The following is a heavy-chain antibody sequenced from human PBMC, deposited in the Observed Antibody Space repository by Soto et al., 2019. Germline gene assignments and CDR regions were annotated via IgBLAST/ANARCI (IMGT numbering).Heavy chain of an antibody. CDR2: INHSGST. Sequence: PSETLSLTCAVYGGSFSGYYWSWIRQPPGKGLEWIGEINHSGSTNYNPSLKSRVTISVDTSKNQFSLKLSSVTAADTAVYYCARGWGRGAESKFDPWGQGTLVTVSS. CDR3: ARGWGRGAESKFDP. V-gene: IGHV4-34*01. CDR1: GGSFSGYY. J-gene: IGHJ5*02. D-gene: IGHD1-26*01.